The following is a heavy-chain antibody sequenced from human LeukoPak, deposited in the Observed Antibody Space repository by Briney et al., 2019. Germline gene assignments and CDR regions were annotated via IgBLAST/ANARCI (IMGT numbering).Heavy chain of an antibody. CDR3: AGRYCSSTSCYFHYYYDMDV. J-gene: IGHJ6*04. CDR1: GGSFSGYY. Sequence: PSETLSLTCAVYGGSFSGYYWSWIRQPPGKGLEWIGEINHSGSTNYNPSLQSRVTISVDTSKNQFSLKLSSVTAADTAVYYCAGRYCSSTSCYFHYYYDMDVWGKGTTVTVSS. V-gene: IGHV4-34*01. D-gene: IGHD2-2*01. CDR2: INHSGST.